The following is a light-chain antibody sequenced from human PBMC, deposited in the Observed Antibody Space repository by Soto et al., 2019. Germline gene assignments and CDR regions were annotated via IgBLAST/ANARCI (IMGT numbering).Light chain of an antibody. J-gene: IGLJ2*01. CDR3: SSYTSTFTRI. CDR2: DVS. Sequence: QSVLTQPASVSGSPGQSITISCTGTSSDIGSFNFLSWYQQHPGKAPRLIIYDVSNRPSGVSNRFSGSKSGNTASLTISGLQAEDEADYYCSSYTSTFTRIFGGGTKLTVL. CDR1: SSDIGSFNF. V-gene: IGLV2-14*03.